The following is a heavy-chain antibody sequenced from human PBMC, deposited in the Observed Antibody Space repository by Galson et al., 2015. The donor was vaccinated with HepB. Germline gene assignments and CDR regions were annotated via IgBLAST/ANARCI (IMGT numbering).Heavy chain of an antibody. CDR3: ARDLNLWRYFGILTCHNVGFDY. J-gene: IGHJ4*02. CDR2: INHSGST. V-gene: IGHV4-34*01. Sequence: ETLFPTCAVFGGSFSGYCCSWIRQPPGKGLEWVGEINHSGSTNYNPSLKSRVTISLDTSKNPFSLKLSSVTAADTAVYYCARDLNLWRYFGILTCHNVGFDYWGQGTLVTVSS. CDR1: GGSFSGYC. D-gene: IGHD3-9*01.